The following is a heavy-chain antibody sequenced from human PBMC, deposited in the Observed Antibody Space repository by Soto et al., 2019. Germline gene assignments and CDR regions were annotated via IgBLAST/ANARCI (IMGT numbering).Heavy chain of an antibody. D-gene: IGHD3-16*02. CDR1: GFTFSSYA. J-gene: IGHJ6*02. V-gene: IGHV3-23*01. CDR3: ASDLSPYYYYALDV. Sequence: GGSLRLSCAASGFTFSSYAMSWVRQAPGKGLEWVSAISGSGGSTYYADSVKGRFTISRDNSKSTLFLQMNNLTAEDTAVYFCASDLSPYYYYALDVWGQGTTVTVSS. CDR2: ISGSGGST.